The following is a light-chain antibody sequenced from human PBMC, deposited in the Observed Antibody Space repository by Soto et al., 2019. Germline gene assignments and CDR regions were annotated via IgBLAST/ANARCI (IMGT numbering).Light chain of an antibody. J-gene: IGLJ2*01. CDR1: SSEVGGYDS. CDR2: AVT. CDR3: SSYVTSVTPVV. Sequence: QSALTQPASVSGSPGQSITMSWTGTSSEVGGYDSVSWYQQHPGKAPKLMIYAVTNRPSGVSNRFSGSKSGNTASLTISGLQAEDEADYYCSSYVTSVTPVVFGGGTKLTVL. V-gene: IGLV2-14*03.